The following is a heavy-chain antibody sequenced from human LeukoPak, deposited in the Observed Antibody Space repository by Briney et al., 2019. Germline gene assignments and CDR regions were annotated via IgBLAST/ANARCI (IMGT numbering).Heavy chain of an antibody. Sequence: GGSLRLSCAASGFTFSSYVIHWVRQAPGKGLDWVAVISDDGINKYYADSVKGRFTISRDNSKNTLYLQMKSLRPEDTAVYYCARAKYDFWSGYYYYYYMDVWGKGTTVTVSS. J-gene: IGHJ6*03. CDR3: ARAKYDFWSGYYYYYYMDV. CDR2: ISDDGINK. CDR1: GFTFSSYV. V-gene: IGHV3-30*04. D-gene: IGHD3-3*01.